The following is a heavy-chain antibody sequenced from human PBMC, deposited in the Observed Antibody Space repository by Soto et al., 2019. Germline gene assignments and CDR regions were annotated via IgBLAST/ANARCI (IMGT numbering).Heavy chain of an antibody. CDR1: GGSISNYF. D-gene: IGHD1-1*01. CDR3: ARRTPGTKCFDY. J-gene: IGHJ4*02. Sequence: SETLSLTCTVSGGSISNYFWSWIRQPPGKGLEWIGYVSDSGSTNYSPSLRSRVSISVDTSKMQFSLNLRSVTAADTAVYYCARRTPGTKCFDYWGQGTLVTVSS. V-gene: IGHV4-59*08. CDR2: VSDSGST.